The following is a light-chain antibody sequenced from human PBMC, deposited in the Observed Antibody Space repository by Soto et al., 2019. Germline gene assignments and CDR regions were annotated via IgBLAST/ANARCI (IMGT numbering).Light chain of an antibody. V-gene: IGLV1-44*01. CDR2: SNN. Sequence: QSVLTQPPSASGTPGQRVTISCSGSSSNIGSNTVNWYQQLPGTAPKLLIYSNNQRPSGVPDRFSGSKSGTSASLAISGLQSEDEGDYYCQSYDSSLSNLVVFGGGTKVTVL. J-gene: IGLJ2*01. CDR3: QSYDSSLSNLVV. CDR1: SSNIGSNT.